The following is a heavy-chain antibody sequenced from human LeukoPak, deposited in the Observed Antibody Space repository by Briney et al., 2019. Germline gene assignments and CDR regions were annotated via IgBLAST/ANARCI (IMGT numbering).Heavy chain of an antibody. CDR2: IIPIFGTA. V-gene: IGHV1-69*13. D-gene: IGHD3-3*01. Sequence: SVKVSCKASGGTFSSYAISWVRQAPGQGLEWMGGIIPIFGTANYAQKFQGRVTVTADESTSTAYMELSSLRSEDTAVYYCAREGSEIFGVVEVLNWFDPWGQGTLVTVSS. CDR1: GGTFSSYA. CDR3: AREGSEIFGVVEVLNWFDP. J-gene: IGHJ5*02.